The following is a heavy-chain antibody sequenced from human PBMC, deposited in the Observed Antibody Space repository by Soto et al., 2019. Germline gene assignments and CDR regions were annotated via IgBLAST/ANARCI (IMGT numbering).Heavy chain of an antibody. J-gene: IGHJ6*02. CDR2: ISYDGSNK. V-gene: IGHV3-30-3*01. Sequence: QVQLVESGGGVVQPGRSLRLSCAASGFTFSSYAMHWVRQAPGKGLEWVAVISYDGSNKYYADSVKGRFTISRDNSKNTLYLQMNSLRAEDTAVYYWARDLYALVGAQGGRYYYYYGMDVWGQGTTVTVSS. D-gene: IGHD1-26*01. CDR1: GFTFSSYA. CDR3: ARDLYALVGAQGGRYYYYYGMDV.